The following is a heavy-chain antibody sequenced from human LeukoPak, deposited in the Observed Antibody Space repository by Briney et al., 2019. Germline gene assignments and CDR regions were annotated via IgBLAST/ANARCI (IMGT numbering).Heavy chain of an antibody. Sequence: LGESLKISCKASGYSFTTYWIGWVRQVPGKGLEWVGIIYPSDSTAKYSPSFQGQVTISADKSISTAYLQWSSLKASDTAMYYCARPRWVPTMVRGVTPYYYDYWGQGTLVTVSS. D-gene: IGHD3-10*01. CDR3: ARPRWVPTMVRGVTPYYYDY. CDR2: IYPSDSTA. J-gene: IGHJ4*02. CDR1: GYSFTTYW. V-gene: IGHV5-51*01.